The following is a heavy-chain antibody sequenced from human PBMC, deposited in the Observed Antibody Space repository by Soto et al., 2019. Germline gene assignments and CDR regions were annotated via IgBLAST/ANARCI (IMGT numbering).Heavy chain of an antibody. CDR1: GFTFSGYY. CDR3: ARDLVDPAMVMSGAPYSYYGMDF. J-gene: IGHJ6*02. V-gene: IGHV3-11*01. D-gene: IGHD5-18*01. CDR2: ISSSGSTI. Sequence: GGSLRLSCAASGFTFSGYYMSWIRQAPGKGLEWVSYISSSGSTIYYADSVKGRFTISRDNAKNSLYLQMNSLRAEDTAVYYCARDLVDPAMVMSGAPYSYYGMDFWGQGTTVPVSS.